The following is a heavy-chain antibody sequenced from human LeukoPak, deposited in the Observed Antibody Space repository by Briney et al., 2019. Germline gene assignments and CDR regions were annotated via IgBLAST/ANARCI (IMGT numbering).Heavy chain of an antibody. D-gene: IGHD3-22*01. J-gene: IGHJ5*02. CDR1: GFTFSSYW. CDR3: AKGFSPYYDSSEGWFDP. Sequence: GGSLRLSCAATGFTFSSYWMSWVRQAQGKGMEWVANIKQDGSEKNYVDSVKGRFTISRDNGKNSLYLQMNSLRAEDTAVYYCAKGFSPYYDSSEGWFDPWGQGTLVTVSS. CDR2: IKQDGSEK. V-gene: IGHV3-7*04.